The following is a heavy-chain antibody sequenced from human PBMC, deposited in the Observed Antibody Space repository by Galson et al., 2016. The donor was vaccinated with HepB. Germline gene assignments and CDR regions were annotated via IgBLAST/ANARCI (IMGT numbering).Heavy chain of an antibody. CDR3: ARDKLLWFGKPLDYGMDV. CDR2: IWDDGSNK. V-gene: IGHV3-33*01. Sequence: SLRLSCAASGFTFRSHGMHWVRQAPGKGLEXVAVIWDDGSNKYYTDSVKGRFTISRDNSKNTLYLQMNSLRAEDTAVYYCARDKLLWFGKPLDYGMDVWGQGTTVTVSS. D-gene: IGHD3-10*01. J-gene: IGHJ6*02. CDR1: GFTFRSHG.